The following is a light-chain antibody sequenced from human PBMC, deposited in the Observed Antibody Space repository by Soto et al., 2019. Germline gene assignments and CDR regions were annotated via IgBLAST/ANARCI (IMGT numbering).Light chain of an antibody. J-gene: IGKJ1*01. Sequence: MTQSPSTLSLSPGERATLSCRASQSVSSYLAWYQQKPGQAPRLLIYDASNRATGIPARFSGSGSGTEFTLTISSLQPDDFATYYCQHYNSYSEAFGQGTKVDI. CDR2: DAS. CDR1: QSVSSY. V-gene: IGKV3D-15*01. CDR3: QHYNSYSEA.